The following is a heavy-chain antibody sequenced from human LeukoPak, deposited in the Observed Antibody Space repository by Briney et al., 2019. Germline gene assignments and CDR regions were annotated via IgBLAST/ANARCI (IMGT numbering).Heavy chain of an antibody. CDR1: LDSTTSNF. CDR2: IHGSGSP. CDR3: AREILGGFNPGAY. Sequence: NPSETLSLTCTVSLDSTTSNFWSWVRQPPGKGLEWIGEIHGSGSPNYNPSLQSRVTISIDRSRNQIVLELSSATAADTAVYYCAREILGGFNPGAYWGQGILVTVSS. D-gene: IGHD1-14*01. J-gene: IGHJ4*02. V-gene: IGHV4-4*02.